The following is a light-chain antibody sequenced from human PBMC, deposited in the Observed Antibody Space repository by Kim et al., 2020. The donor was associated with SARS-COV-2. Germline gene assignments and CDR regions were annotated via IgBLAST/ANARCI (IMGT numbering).Light chain of an antibody. J-gene: IGKJ4*01. V-gene: IGKV3-15*01. CDR1: QSISNN. Sequence: EIVMTQSPATLSVSPGERATLSCRASQSISNNLAWYQQKPGQAPSLLICGASTRATGVPARFSGSGSGTEFTLTISSLQSEDLAVYYCQQYDNWPPLTFGGGTKVDIK. CDR3: QQYDNWPPLT. CDR2: GAS.